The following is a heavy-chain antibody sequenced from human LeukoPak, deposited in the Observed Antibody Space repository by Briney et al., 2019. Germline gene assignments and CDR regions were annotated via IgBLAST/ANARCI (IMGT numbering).Heavy chain of an antibody. Sequence: PGGSLRLSCAASGFTVSSNYMSWVRQAPGKGLEWVSLISSVGSTYYADSVKGRFTISRDNSKNTLYLQMNSLRAEDTAVYYCARDQYSGNWYVHHWGQGTLVTVS. V-gene: IGHV3-53*01. J-gene: IGHJ1*01. D-gene: IGHD5-12*01. CDR3: ARDQYSGNWYVHH. CDR2: ISSVGST. CDR1: GFTVSSNY.